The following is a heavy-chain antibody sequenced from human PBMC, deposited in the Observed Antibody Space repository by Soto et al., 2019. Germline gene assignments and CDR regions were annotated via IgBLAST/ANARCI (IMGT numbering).Heavy chain of an antibody. D-gene: IGHD7-27*01. Sequence: ASVKVSCKASGYTFTSYYMHWVRQAPGQGLEWMGIINPSGGSTSCAQKFQGRVTMTRDTSTSTVYMELSSLRSEDTAVYYCARARTGNGFAFDIWGQGTMVTVSS. CDR1: GYTFTSYY. CDR3: ARARTGNGFAFDI. V-gene: IGHV1-46*03. CDR2: INPSGGST. J-gene: IGHJ3*02.